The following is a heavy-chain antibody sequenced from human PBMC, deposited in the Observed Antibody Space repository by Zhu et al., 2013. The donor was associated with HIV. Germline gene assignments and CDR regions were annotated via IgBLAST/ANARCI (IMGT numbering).Heavy chain of an antibody. D-gene: IGHD5-12*01. V-gene: IGHV1-69*02. CDR2: IIPILGIA. Sequence: QVQLVQSGAEVKKPGSSVKVSCKASGGTFSSYTISWVRQAPGQGLEWMGRIIPILGIANYAQKFQGRVTITADKSTSTAYMELSSLRSEDTAVYYCARVEEDGYNRVDYWGQGTLVTVSS. CDR3: ARVEEDGYNRVDY. CDR1: GGTFSSYT. J-gene: IGHJ4*02.